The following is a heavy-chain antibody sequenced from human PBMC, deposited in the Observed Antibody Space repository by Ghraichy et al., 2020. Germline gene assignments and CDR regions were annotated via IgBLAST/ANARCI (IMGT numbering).Heavy chain of an antibody. Sequence: SQTLSLTCTVSGGSISSGDYYWSWIRPPPGKGMEWIGYIYYSGSTYYNPSLKSRVTISVDTSKNQFSLKLSSVTAADTAVYYCARVGGGDYGDYFSWFDPWGQGTLVTVAS. V-gene: IGHV4-30-4*01. CDR2: IYYSGST. CDR1: GGSISSGDYY. D-gene: IGHD4-17*01. J-gene: IGHJ5*02. CDR3: ARVGGGDYGDYFSWFDP.